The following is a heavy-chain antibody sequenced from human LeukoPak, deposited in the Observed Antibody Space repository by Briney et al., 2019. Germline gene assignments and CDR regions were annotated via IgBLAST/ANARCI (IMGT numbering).Heavy chain of an antibody. J-gene: IGHJ5*02. CDR3: ARDGISGGWELTYNWFDP. D-gene: IGHD1-26*01. V-gene: IGHV4-30-2*01. CDR2: IYHSGST. CDR1: GGSISSGGYY. Sequence: SETLSLTCTVSGGSISSGGYYWSWIRQPPGKVLEWIGYIYHSGSTYYNPSLKSRVTISVDRSKNQFSLKLSSVTAADTAVYYCARDGISGGWELTYNWFDPWGQGTLVTVSS.